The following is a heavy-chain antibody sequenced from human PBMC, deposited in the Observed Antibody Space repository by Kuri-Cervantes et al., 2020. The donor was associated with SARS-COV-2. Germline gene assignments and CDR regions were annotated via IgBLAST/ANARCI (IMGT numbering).Heavy chain of an antibody. V-gene: IGHV3-23*01. CDR1: GFTVSSNY. CDR2: ISGSGGST. Sequence: GGSLRLSCAASGFTVSSNYMSWVRQAPGKGLEWVSAISGSGGSTYYADSVRGRFTIPRDNSKNTLYLQMNSLRAEDTAVYYCARAGPTYGDYVGTDYYYYGMDVWGQGTTVTVSS. J-gene: IGHJ6*02. D-gene: IGHD4-17*01. CDR3: ARAGPTYGDYVGTDYYYYGMDV.